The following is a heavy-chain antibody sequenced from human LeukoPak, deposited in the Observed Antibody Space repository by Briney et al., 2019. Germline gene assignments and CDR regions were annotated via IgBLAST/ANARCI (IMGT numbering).Heavy chain of an antibody. V-gene: IGHV3-30*01. Sequence: PGRSLRLSCAASGFTFQDYSMHWIRQAPGKGLEWMTVLSFDGKGKFYADSVKGRFTVSRDTSKNTLFLDMNSVTVEDTAVYYCGAGNPDYWGRGTLVTVYS. CDR1: GFTFQDYS. J-gene: IGHJ4*02. CDR3: GAGNPDY. D-gene: IGHD1-1*01. CDR2: LSFDGKGK.